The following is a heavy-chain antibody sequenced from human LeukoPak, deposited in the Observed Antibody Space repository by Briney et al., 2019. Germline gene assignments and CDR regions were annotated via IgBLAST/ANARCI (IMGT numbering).Heavy chain of an antibody. CDR1: GYTFIDYY. V-gene: IGHV1-2*02. CDR2: IDPKSGGT. J-gene: IGHJ4*02. Sequence: ASVKVSCKASGYTFIDYYMHWVRQAPGQGLEWMGWIDPKSGGTSYAQKFQDRVAMIRDTSISTAYLELTRLRSDDTAVYYCARAYSSGWYGSTDHWGQGTLVTVSS. CDR3: ARAYSSGWYGSTDH. D-gene: IGHD6-19*01.